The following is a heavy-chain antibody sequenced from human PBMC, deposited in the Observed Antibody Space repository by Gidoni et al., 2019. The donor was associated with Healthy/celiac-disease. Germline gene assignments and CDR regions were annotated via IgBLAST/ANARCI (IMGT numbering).Heavy chain of an antibody. D-gene: IGHD3-3*01. J-gene: IGHJ5*02. CDR3: ASYGLAPPENWFDP. V-gene: IGHV1-69*01. Sequence: QVQLVQSGAAVQKPGSPVKVSCKASAGTFSSYAISWVRQAPGQGLEWMGGIIPIFGTANYAQKFQGRVTITADESTSTAYMELSSLRSEDTAVYYCASYGLAPPENWFDPWGQGTLVTVSS. CDR1: AGTFSSYA. CDR2: IIPIFGTA.